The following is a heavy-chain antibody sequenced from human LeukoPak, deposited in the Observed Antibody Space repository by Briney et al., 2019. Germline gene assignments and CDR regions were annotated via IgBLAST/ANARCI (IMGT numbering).Heavy chain of an antibody. CDR3: ASGWSGHDAFDI. CDR2: MNPNSGNT. J-gene: IGHJ3*02. Sequence: ASVKVSCKASGYTFTSYDINWVRQATGQGLEWMGWMNPNSGNTGYAQKFQGRVTITRNTSKSTAYMELSSLRSEDTAVYYCASGWSGHDAFDIWGQGTMVTVSS. V-gene: IGHV1-8*03. CDR1: GYTFTSYD. D-gene: IGHD1-14*01.